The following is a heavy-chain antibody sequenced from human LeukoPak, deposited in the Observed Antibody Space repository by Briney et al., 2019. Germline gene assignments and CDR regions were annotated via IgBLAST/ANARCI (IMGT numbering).Heavy chain of an antibody. CDR3: ARIPGPYCSGGSCRDY. CDR1: GFTFSSYA. D-gene: IGHD2-15*01. J-gene: IGHJ4*02. V-gene: IGHV3-23*01. CDR2: ISGSGGSI. Sequence: GGSLRLSCAASGFTFSSYAMSWVRQAPGKGLEWVSAISGSGGSIYYADSVKGRFTISRDNAKNSLYLQMNSLRAEDTAVYYCARIPGPYCSGGSCRDYWGQGTLVTVSS.